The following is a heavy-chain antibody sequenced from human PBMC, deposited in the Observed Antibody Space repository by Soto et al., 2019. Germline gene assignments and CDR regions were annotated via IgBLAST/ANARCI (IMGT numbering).Heavy chain of an antibody. J-gene: IGHJ5*02. CDR2: MNPNSGNT. D-gene: IGHD3-3*01. CDR3: ARGQRKSYYGFWSGPRGWFDP. Sequence: GASVKVSCKASGYTFTSYDINWVRQATGQGLEWMGWMNPNSGNTGYAQKFQGRVTMTRNTSISTAYMELSSLRSEDTAVYYCARGQRKSYYGFWSGPRGWFDPWGQGTLVTVSS. CDR1: GYTFTSYD. V-gene: IGHV1-8*01.